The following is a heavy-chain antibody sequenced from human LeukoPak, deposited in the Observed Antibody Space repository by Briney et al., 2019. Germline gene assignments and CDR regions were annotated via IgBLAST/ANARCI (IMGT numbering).Heavy chain of an antibody. CDR3: ARDSAYSSGSRFYDRFDY. J-gene: IGHJ4*02. Sequence: GGSLRLSCAASGFTFSTYTMNWVRQAPGKGLEWVSSISSNIDYKYYTDSVKGRFTISRDNAKNSLYLQMNSLRVEDTAVYYCARDSAYSSGSRFYDRFDYWGQGTLVTVSS. CDR1: GFTFSTYT. V-gene: IGHV3-21*01. CDR2: ISSNIDYK. D-gene: IGHD2-15*01.